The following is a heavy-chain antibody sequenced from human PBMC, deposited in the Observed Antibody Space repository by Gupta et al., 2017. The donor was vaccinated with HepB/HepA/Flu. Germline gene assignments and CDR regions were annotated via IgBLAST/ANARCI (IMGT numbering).Heavy chain of an antibody. CDR1: GFTFDDYA. Sequence: EVQLVESGGGLVQPGRSLRPSCAASGFTFDDYAMHWVRQAPGKGLEWVSGISWNSGSIGYADSVKGRFTISRDNAKNSLYLQMNSLRAEDTALYYCAKDRSTYYYGSGSYKAYYFDYWGQGTLVTVSS. D-gene: IGHD3-10*01. CDR2: ISWNSGSI. J-gene: IGHJ4*02. V-gene: IGHV3-9*01. CDR3: AKDRSTYYYGSGSYKAYYFDY.